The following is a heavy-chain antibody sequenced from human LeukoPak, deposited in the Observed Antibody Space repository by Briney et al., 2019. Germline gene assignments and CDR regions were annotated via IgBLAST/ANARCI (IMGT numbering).Heavy chain of an antibody. CDR1: GGSFSGYY. CDR3: ARDLAVKGDRDAFDI. Sequence: PSETLSLTCAVYGGSFSGYYWSWIRQPPGKGLEWVSSISSGSAFIYYADSVKGRFTISRDNAKKSLYLQMNSLRAEDTAVYYCARDLAVKGDRDAFDIWGQGTMVTVSP. J-gene: IGHJ3*02. V-gene: IGHV3-21*01. CDR2: ISSGSAFI. D-gene: IGHD3-16*01.